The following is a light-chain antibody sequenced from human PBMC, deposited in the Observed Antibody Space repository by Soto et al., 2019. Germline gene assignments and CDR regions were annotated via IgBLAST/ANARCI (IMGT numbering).Light chain of an antibody. J-gene: IGLJ1*01. CDR2: EVS. CDR1: TSDVGGYNY. V-gene: IGLV2-14*01. CDR3: LSKTSTISYV. Sequence: QSGLTQPASASGSPGQSIAMSGTGTTSDVGGYNYVSWYQQHPGKVPKLLIHEVSNRPSGVSNRFSGSKSGNTASLTISGLQAEDEADYYCLSKTSTISYVFGTGTKVTVL.